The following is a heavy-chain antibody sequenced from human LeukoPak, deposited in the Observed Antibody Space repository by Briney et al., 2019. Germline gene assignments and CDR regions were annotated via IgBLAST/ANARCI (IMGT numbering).Heavy chain of an antibody. Sequence: ASVKVSCNASGYTFTSYGISWVRQAPGQGLEWMGWISAYNGNTNYAQQLQGRVTMTTDTSKSTAYMELRSLRSDDTAVYYCARVGIAAAGTPQGGSSYWGQGTLVTVSS. J-gene: IGHJ4*02. V-gene: IGHV1-18*01. CDR3: ARVGIAAAGTPQGGSSY. CDR1: GYTFTSYG. D-gene: IGHD6-13*01. CDR2: ISAYNGNT.